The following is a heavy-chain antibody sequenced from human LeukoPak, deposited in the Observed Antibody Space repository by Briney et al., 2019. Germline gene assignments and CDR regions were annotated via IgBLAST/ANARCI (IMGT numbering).Heavy chain of an antibody. Sequence: GESLKISCKGSGYSFTSYWIGWVRQMPGRGLEWMGIIYPGDSDTRYSPSFQGQVTISADKSISTAYLQWSSLKASDTAMYYCARHVLPPPPIFYSSSWFMTPFDYWGQGTLVTVSS. D-gene: IGHD6-13*01. J-gene: IGHJ4*02. V-gene: IGHV5-51*01. CDR1: GYSFTSYW. CDR3: ARHVLPPPPIFYSSSWFMTPFDY. CDR2: IYPGDSDT.